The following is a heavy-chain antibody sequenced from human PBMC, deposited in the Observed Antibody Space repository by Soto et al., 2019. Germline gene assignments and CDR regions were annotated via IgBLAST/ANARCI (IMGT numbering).Heavy chain of an antibody. CDR1: GFTFRSYA. D-gene: IGHD3-10*01. CDR3: ARSRSGAVADSFDF. V-gene: IGHV3-30*04. J-gene: IGHJ4*02. CDR2: ISRDGTNK. Sequence: GGSLRLSCAASGFTFRSYAIHWVRQAPGKGLEWVAVISRDGTNKYYVDSVKGRFTISRDNSKDTVYLQMNSLRDEDSAMFYCARSRSGAVADSFDFWGQGALVTVSS.